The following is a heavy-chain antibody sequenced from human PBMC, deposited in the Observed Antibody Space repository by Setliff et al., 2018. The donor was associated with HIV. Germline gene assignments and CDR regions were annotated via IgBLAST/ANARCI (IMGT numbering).Heavy chain of an antibody. CDR1: GDSIGTYS. CDR2: IYGSGST. J-gene: IGHJ5*01. CDR3: AKRAVQDGTVTSSNWFES. D-gene: IGHD1-7*01. V-gene: IGHV4-4*09. Sequence: SETLSLTCAVSGDSIGTYSWHWLRQPPGKGLEWIGYIYGSGSTGYNPSLTSRVTMSTDTPNNRFALKLTSVTAADTAVYYCAKRAVQDGTVTSSNWFESWGQGTRGTVSS.